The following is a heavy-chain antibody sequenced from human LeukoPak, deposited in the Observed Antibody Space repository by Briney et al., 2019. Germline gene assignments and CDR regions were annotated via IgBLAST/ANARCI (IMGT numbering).Heavy chain of an antibody. V-gene: IGHV4-39*01. D-gene: IGHD6-6*01. Sequence: SETLSLTCTVSGDSMTSRIYYWGWIRQAPGKGLEWIGSIWNSGTSQPNPSLKSRVTLSVDTSTNQFSLKLSSVTAADTAVYYCARGVAARPTSYYYYYGMDVWGQGTTVTVSS. CDR2: IWNSGTS. J-gene: IGHJ6*02. CDR3: ARGVAARPTSYYYYYGMDV. CDR1: GDSMTSRIYY.